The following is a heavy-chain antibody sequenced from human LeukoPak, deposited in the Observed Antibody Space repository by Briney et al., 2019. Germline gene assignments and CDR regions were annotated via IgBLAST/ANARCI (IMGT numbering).Heavy chain of an antibody. Sequence: PSETLSLTCTVSGGSISSYYWSWIRQPPGKGLEWFGYIYYSGSTNYNPSLKSRVTISVDTSKNQFSLKLSSVTAADTAVYYCARGRRSSSSFFAYRGQNWFDPWGQGTLVTVSS. CDR3: ARGRRSSSSFFAYRGQNWFDP. CDR1: GGSISSYY. V-gene: IGHV4-59*01. CDR2: IYYSGST. J-gene: IGHJ5*02. D-gene: IGHD6-6*01.